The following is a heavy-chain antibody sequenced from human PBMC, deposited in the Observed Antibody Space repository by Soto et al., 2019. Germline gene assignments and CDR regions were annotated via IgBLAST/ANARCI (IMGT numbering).Heavy chain of an antibody. Sequence: EVQLVESGGGLVQPGGSLRLSCAASGFTFSSYSMNWVRQAPGKGLEWVSYISAGSSTIYYADSVKGRFTISRDNAKNSLDLQMNRLRAEDTAVYYCARGDSSGWYSHYWGQGTLVTVSS. CDR2: ISAGSSTI. V-gene: IGHV3-48*01. J-gene: IGHJ4*02. D-gene: IGHD6-19*01. CDR1: GFTFSSYS. CDR3: ARGDSSGWYSHY.